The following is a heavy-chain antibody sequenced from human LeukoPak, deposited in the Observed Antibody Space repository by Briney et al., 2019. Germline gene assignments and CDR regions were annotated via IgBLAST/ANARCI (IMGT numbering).Heavy chain of an antibody. CDR3: ARSAGDCGDYALYFLH. CDR2: ISAHTGNT. V-gene: IGHV1-18*01. CDR1: GYTFSGYG. Sequence: ASVKVSCKASGYTFSGYGIAWVRQAPGQGLEWMGWISAHTGNTYFAQNFQGRVTMTTDTSTSTAYMELRSLRSDDTAMYYCARSAGDCGDYALYFLHWGQGTLVTVSS. D-gene: IGHD4-17*01. J-gene: IGHJ1*01.